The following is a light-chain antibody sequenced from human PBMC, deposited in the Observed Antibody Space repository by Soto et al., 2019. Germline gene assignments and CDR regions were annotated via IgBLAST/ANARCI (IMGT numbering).Light chain of an antibody. CDR2: GAS. J-gene: IGKJ1*01. V-gene: IGKV3-15*01. Sequence: IVLTKTKATLSLSPGKSASLSCRSSQNISNYLIWYQQKPGQAPSLLIYGASTRATGVPARFSGSGSGTEFTLTISSLQSEDFAVYYCQQYSYWRTFGQGTKVDI. CDR1: QNISNY. CDR3: QQYSYWRT.